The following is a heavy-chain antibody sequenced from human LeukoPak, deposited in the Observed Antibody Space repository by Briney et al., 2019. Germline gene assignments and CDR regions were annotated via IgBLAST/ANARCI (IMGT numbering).Heavy chain of an antibody. V-gene: IGHV4-39*01. CDR1: GGSIRSSSSY. CDR3: ARPAGYCSTASCYEYFDY. CDR2: IHYSGSP. D-gene: IGHD2-2*01. J-gene: IGHJ4*02. Sequence: SETLSLTCTVSGGSIRSSSSYWGWIRQPPAKGLEWIGSIHYSGSPNYNPSLKSRVTISVDMSKGQFSLKLPSVTAADTAVYYCARPAGYCSTASCYEYFDYWGQGTLVTVSS.